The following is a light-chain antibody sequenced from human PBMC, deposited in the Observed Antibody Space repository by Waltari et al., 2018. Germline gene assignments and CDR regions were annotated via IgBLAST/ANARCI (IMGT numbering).Light chain of an antibody. CDR1: QSIVDA. CDR2: DAS. V-gene: IGKV3-11*01. J-gene: IGKJ5*01. Sequence: VLTQSPATLSLSPGDRAAHSCRASQSIVDAIAWYQQRPGQTPRLLIYDASNRAPGIPARFSGSGSGTDFTLTISSLEPEDFAVYYCQQRRNWPLSFGQGTRLEIK. CDR3: QQRRNWPLS.